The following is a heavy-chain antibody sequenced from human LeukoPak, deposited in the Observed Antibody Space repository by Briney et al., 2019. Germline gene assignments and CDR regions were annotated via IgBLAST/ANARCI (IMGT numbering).Heavy chain of an antibody. CDR2: ISGSGGFT. D-gene: IGHD6-13*01. V-gene: IGHV3-23*01. J-gene: IGHJ4*02. Sequence: GGSLRLSCTVSGFTVSSNSMSWVRQAPGKGLEWVSAISGSGGFTYYADSVKGRFTISRDNSKNTLYLQMNSLRAEDTAVYYCAKQGRGLAAAYFDFWGQGTLVTVSS. CDR3: AKQGRGLAAAYFDF. CDR1: GFTVSSNS.